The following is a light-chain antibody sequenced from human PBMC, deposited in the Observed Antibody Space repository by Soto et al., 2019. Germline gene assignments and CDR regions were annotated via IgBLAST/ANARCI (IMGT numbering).Light chain of an antibody. CDR2: DAS. CDR1: QSINIY. Sequence: EIVLTQSPAALSLSPGGRATLSCRVSQSINIYLAWYQQKLCQAPMLLIYDASIRATGIPARFSGSGSGTDFTLTISSLEPEDFGVYYCQQRYSWPLTFGGGTKVEIK. J-gene: IGKJ4*01. CDR3: QQRYSWPLT. V-gene: IGKV3-11*01.